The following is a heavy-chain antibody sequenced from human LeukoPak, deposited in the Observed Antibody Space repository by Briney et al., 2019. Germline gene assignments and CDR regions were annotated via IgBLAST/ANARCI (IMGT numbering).Heavy chain of an antibody. Sequence: PSETLSLTCTISGGSISSYYWTWIRQPPGKGLEWIAYTHDNGDSNYNPSLKSRVTISIDTSKNQFSLKLNSVTAADTAVYYCARHGPIGPKRGYFDYWGQGILVTASS. V-gene: IGHV4-59*08. CDR3: ARHGPIGPKRGYFDY. CDR2: THDNGDS. J-gene: IGHJ4*02. CDR1: GGSISSYY. D-gene: IGHD1-26*01.